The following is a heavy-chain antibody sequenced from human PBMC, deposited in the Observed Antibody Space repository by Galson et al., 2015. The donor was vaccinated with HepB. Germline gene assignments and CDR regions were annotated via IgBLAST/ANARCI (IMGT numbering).Heavy chain of an antibody. D-gene: IGHD4-23*01. CDR3: ARGTVVTSYDAFDI. CDR2: ISSRSNTM. J-gene: IGHJ3*02. Sequence: SLRLSCAVSGFNFSSYSINWVRQAPGKGLEWVSYISSRSNTMYYADSVKGRFTISRDNVKNSLYLQMNSLRDEDTAVYYCARGTVVTSYDAFDIWGQGTKVTVSS. CDR1: GFNFSSYS. V-gene: IGHV3-48*02.